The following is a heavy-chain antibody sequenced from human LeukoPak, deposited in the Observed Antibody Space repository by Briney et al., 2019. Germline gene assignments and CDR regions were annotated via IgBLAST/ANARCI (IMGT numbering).Heavy chain of an antibody. Sequence: PGGSLRLSCVASGFTFSRYWMSWVRQAPGKGLEWVANIKQDGDQKHYVDSVGGRFIISRDNAKNSLHLQMNSLRAEDTAVYYCARFAKGYGSGDIDYWGQGTLVTVSS. CDR3: ARFAKGYGSGDIDY. J-gene: IGHJ4*02. CDR1: GFTFSRYW. V-gene: IGHV3-7*01. CDR2: IKQDGDQK. D-gene: IGHD3-10*01.